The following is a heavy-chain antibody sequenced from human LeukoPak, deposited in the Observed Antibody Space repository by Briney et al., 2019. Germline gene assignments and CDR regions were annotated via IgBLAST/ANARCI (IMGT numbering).Heavy chain of an antibody. CDR2: IIPIFGTA. Sequence: ASVTVSCKASGGTFSSYAISWVRQAPGQGLEWMGGIIPIFGTANYAQKFQGRVTITADESTSTAYMELSSLRSEDTAVYYCNLDFWSGYYTPSDYYYGMDVWGQGTTVTVSS. D-gene: IGHD3-3*01. CDR1: GGTFSSYA. J-gene: IGHJ6*02. V-gene: IGHV1-69*13. CDR3: NLDFWSGYYTPSDYYYGMDV.